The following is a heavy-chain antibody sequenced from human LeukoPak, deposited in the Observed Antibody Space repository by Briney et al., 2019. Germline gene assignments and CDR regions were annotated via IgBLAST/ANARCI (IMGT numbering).Heavy chain of an antibody. CDR3: AKDADDYVSYFDY. J-gene: IGHJ4*02. V-gene: IGHV3-30*18. CDR1: GFTFSSYG. CDR2: ISYDGSNK. Sequence: GGSLRLSCAASGFTFSSYGMHWVRQAPGKGLEWVAVISYDGSNKYYADSVKGRFTISRDNSKNTLYLQMNSLRAEDTAVYYCAKDADDYVSYFDYWGQGTLVTVSS. D-gene: IGHD4-17*01.